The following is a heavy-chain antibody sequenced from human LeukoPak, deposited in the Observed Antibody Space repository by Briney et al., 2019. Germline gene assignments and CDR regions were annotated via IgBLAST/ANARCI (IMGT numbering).Heavy chain of an antibody. CDR3: ARDSFRGDSSGPIQPDY. D-gene: IGHD3-22*01. Sequence: GASVKVSCKASGYTFTSYAMHWVRQAPGQRLEWMGWINAGNGNTKYSQKFQGRVTITRDTSASTAYMELSSLRSEDTAVYYCARDSFRGDSSGPIQPDYWGQGTLVTVSS. V-gene: IGHV1-3*01. CDR1: GYTFTSYA. J-gene: IGHJ4*02. CDR2: INAGNGNT.